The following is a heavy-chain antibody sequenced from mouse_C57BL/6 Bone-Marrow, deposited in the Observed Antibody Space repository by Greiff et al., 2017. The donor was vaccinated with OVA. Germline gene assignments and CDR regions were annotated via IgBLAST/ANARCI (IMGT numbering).Heavy chain of an antibody. CDR2: IWSGGST. V-gene: IGHV2-2*01. CDR3: ARITTVVEGAMDY. D-gene: IGHD1-1*01. CDR1: GFSLTSYG. Sequence: QVQLQQSGPGLVQPSQSLSITCKVSGFSLTSYGVHWVRQSPGKGLEWLGEIWSGGSTDYNAAFIYRLSICKDNHKSRVVFKMNSLQADDTAIYACARITTVVEGAMDYWGQGTSVTVSS. J-gene: IGHJ4*01.